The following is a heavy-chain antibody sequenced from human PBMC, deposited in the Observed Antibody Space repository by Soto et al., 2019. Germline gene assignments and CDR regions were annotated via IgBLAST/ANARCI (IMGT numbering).Heavy chain of an antibody. V-gene: IGHV2-5*02. CDR1: GFSLSTSGVG. J-gene: IGHJ5*02. CDR3: AHRPGNVAATRCDP. CDR2: IYWDDDK. Sequence: QITLKESGPPLVKPTQTLTLTCTFSGFSLSTSGVGVGWIRQPPGKALEWLALIYWDDDKRYSPSLKSRLTITNDTSKNQVVLTMTHMDPVDTATYYCAHRPGNVAATRCDPWGQGTLVTVSS. D-gene: IGHD2-15*01.